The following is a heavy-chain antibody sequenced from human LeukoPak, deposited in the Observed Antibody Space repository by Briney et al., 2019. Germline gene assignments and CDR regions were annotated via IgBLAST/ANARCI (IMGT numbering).Heavy chain of an antibody. Sequence: SETLSLTCTVSGGSISSYYWSWIRQPAGKGLEWIGRMYTSGSTNYNPSLKSRVTMSVDTSKNQFSLKLSSVTAADTAVYYCARGSRPIRDFCSGYYDLPYYYYYMDVWGKGTTVTVFS. D-gene: IGHD3-3*01. V-gene: IGHV4-4*07. CDR2: MYTSGST. CDR3: ARGSRPIRDFCSGYYDLPYYYYYMDV. J-gene: IGHJ6*03. CDR1: GGSISSYY.